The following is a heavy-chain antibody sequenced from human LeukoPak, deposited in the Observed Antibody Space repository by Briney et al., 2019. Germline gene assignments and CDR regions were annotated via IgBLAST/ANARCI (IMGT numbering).Heavy chain of an antibody. V-gene: IGHV4-39*01. CDR2: IYYSGST. Sequence: SETLSLTCTVSGGSISSSSYYWGWIRQPPGKGLEWIGSIYYSGSTYYNPSLKSRVTISVDTSKNQFSLKLSSVTAADTAVYYCAIPRGGIAAAGTSIWFDPWGQGTLVTVSS. J-gene: IGHJ5*02. CDR3: AIPRGGIAAAGTSIWFDP. CDR1: GGSISSSSYY. D-gene: IGHD6-13*01.